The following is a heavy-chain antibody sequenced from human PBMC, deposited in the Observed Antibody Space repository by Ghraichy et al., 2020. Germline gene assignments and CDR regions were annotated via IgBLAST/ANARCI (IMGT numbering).Heavy chain of an antibody. CDR3: AKDYDYVWGSYRYYFDY. V-gene: IGHV3-30*02. J-gene: IGHJ4*02. Sequence: LSLTCAASGFTFSSYGMHWVRQAPGKGLEWVAFIRYDGSKYYADSVKGRFTISRDNSKNTLYLQMNSLRAEDTAVYYCAKDYDYVWGSYRYYFDYWGQGTLVTVSS. CDR1: GFTFSSYG. D-gene: IGHD3-16*02. CDR2: IRYDGSK.